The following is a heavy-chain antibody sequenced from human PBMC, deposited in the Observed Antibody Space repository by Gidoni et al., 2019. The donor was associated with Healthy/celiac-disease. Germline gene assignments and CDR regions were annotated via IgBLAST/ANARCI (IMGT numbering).Heavy chain of an antibody. CDR2: IIPILGIA. D-gene: IGHD3-10*01. CDR1: GGTFSSYA. Sequence: QVQLVQSGSEVKKPGSSVTVSCKASGGTFSSYAISWVRQAPGQGIEWMGRIIPILGIANYAQKFQGRVTITADKSTSTAYMELSSLRSEDTAVYYCASYYGSGDDAFDIWGQGTMVTVSS. CDR3: ASYYGSGDDAFDI. V-gene: IGHV1-69*04. J-gene: IGHJ3*02.